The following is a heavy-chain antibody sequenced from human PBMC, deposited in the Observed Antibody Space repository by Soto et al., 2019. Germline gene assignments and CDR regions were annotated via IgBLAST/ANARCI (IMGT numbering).Heavy chain of an antibody. Sequence: QVRLVHSETEVKKPGASVNVSCKASGYTFTSYTISWVRQAPGQGLEWMGWISANNGNTEFAQKFQDRLTMIADTTTRTAYLELRNLRPGDTAVYYGSRSRPWFAPWGQGNLVAVSS. CDR2: ISANNGNT. J-gene: IGHJ5*02. V-gene: IGHV1-18*01. CDR1: GYTFTSYT. CDR3: SRSRPWFAP.